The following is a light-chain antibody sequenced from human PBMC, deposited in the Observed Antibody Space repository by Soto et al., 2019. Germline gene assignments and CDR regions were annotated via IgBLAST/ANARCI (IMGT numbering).Light chain of an antibody. J-gene: IGKJ5*01. CDR2: GAF. CDR1: QSVSSN. CDR3: QQRSNWPPIT. V-gene: IGKV3-11*01. Sequence: EIVMTQSPVTLSVSPGERATLSCRASQSVSSNLAWYQQKPGQAPSLLIYGAFTRATGIPARFSGSGSGTDFTLTISSLEPEDFAVYYCQQRSNWPPITFGQGTRLETK.